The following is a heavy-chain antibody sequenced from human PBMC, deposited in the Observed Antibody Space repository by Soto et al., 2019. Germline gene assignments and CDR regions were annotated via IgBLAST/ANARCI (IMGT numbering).Heavy chain of an antibody. CDR1: GYTFTSHY. D-gene: IGHD6-6*01. Sequence: QVQLVQSGAEVRKPGASVKVSCKASGYTFTSHYIHWVRQAPGQGLEWMGVINPSGGSTSYADKFKGRVTMTMDTSTSTVYMDLSSLRSGDTALYYCARDQVPNASRLGDAFEIWGQGTMVTVSS. J-gene: IGHJ3*02. V-gene: IGHV1-46*01. CDR2: INPSGGST. CDR3: ARDQVPNASRLGDAFEI.